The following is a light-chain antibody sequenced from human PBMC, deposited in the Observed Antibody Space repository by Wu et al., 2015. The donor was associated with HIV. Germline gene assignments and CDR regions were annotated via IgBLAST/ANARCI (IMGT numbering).Light chain of an antibody. V-gene: IGKV3-20*01. CDR1: QSVSSNY. J-gene: IGKJ4*01. CDR2: CI. CDR3: QQYGSSPSLT. Sequence: CRASQSVSSNYLDLVPAETWPGSQAPHPRCIQRATDIPDRFSGSGSETDFTLTITKLEPEDFAVYYCQQYGSSPSLTFGGGTKVEIK.